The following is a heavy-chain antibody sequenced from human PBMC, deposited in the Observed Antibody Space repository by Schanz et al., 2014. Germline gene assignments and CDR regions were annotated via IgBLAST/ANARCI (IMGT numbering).Heavy chain of an antibody. CDR2: ISYEGNDK. J-gene: IGHJ4*02. CDR3: AREGLGADY. V-gene: IGHV3-30*03. CDR1: GFTVSSNY. D-gene: IGHD3-16*01. Sequence: VQLVESGGGLIQPGGSLRLSCAVSGFTVSSNYMSWVRQAPGKGLEWVAVISYEGNDKYYGDSVKGRFTISRDNAKNSLYLQVNRLRAEDTAVYYCAREGLGADYWGQGTLVTVSS.